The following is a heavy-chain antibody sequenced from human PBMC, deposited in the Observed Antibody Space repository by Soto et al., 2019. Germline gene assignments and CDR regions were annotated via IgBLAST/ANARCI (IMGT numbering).Heavy chain of an antibody. D-gene: IGHD2-2*01. CDR2: VYYSGGT. J-gene: IGHJ5*02. CDR3: GRDLTSNANCIDP. CDR1: GGSIDNSHSF. Sequence: SETLSLTCDVSGGSIDNSHSFWGWVRQPPGRGLEFLGSVYYSGGTYYNPSLESRLTMSVDRSKNQFSLRLTSVTAADTAVYFCGRDLTSNANCIDPWGQGTLVTVSS. V-gene: IGHV4-39*02.